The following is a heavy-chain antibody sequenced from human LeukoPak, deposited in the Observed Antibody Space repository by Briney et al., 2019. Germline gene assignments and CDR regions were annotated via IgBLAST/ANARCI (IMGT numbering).Heavy chain of an antibody. Sequence: GGSLRLSCAASGFTIRNFWRNWARQAPGKGLEWVASIMKDGGQKKYVDSVKGRFTISRDNAQNSLYLQMSGLRAEDTAMYYCVRDADFYKGDYWGQGTLVTVSS. CDR2: IMKDGGQK. J-gene: IGHJ4*02. CDR1: GFTIRNFW. D-gene: IGHD5-24*01. V-gene: IGHV3-7*03. CDR3: VRDADFYKGDY.